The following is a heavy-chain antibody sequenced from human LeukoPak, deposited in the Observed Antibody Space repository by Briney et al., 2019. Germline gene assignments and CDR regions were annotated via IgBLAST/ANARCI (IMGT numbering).Heavy chain of an antibody. D-gene: IGHD3-22*01. J-gene: IGHJ4*02. CDR2: INHSGST. Sequence: SETLSLTCGVYGGSVSGYYWSWIRQPPGKGLEWIGEINHSGSTNYNPSLKSRVTISVDTSKNQFSLKLSSVTAADTAVYYCALYYYDSSGYQIDYWGQGTLVTVSS. CDR1: GGSVSGYY. V-gene: IGHV4-34*01. CDR3: ALYYYDSSGYQIDY.